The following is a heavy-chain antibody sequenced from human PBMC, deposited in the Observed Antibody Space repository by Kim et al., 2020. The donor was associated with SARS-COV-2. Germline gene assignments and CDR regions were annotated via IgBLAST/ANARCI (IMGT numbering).Heavy chain of an antibody. D-gene: IGHD3-10*01. CDR3: ARDQRGYYGSGSYFDY. J-gene: IGHJ4*02. V-gene: IGHV4-59*01. CDR1: GGSISSYY. Sequence: SETLSLTCTVSGGSISSYYWSWIRQPPGKGLEWIGYIYYSGSTNYNPSLKSRVTISVDTSKNQFSLKLSSVTAADTAVYYCARDQRGYYGSGSYFDYWGQGTLVTVSS. CDR2: IYYSGST.